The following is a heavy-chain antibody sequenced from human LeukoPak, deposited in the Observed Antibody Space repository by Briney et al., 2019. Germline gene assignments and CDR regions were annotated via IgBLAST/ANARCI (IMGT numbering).Heavy chain of an antibody. CDR3: AREGGRMGAPDY. V-gene: IGHV3-23*01. CDR1: GFTLSSYA. D-gene: IGHD1-26*01. CDR2: IRGSGGST. Sequence: PGGSLRLSCAASGFTLSSYAMNWVRQAPGKGLEWVSAIRGSGGSTYYADSVKGRFTISRDNSKNTLYLQMNSLRAEDTAVYYCAREGGRMGAPDYWGQGTLVTVSS. J-gene: IGHJ4*02.